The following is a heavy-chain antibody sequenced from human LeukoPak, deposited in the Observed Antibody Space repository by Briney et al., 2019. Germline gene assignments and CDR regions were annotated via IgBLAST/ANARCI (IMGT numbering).Heavy chain of an antibody. Sequence: SETLSLTCAVYGGSFSSYYWSWIRQPPGKGLEWIGEINHSGSTNYNPSLKSRVTISVDTSKNQFSLKLSSVTAADTAVYYCARPYYYYYMDVWGKGTTVTVSS. CDR2: INHSGST. CDR1: GGSFSSYY. CDR3: ARPYYYYYMDV. V-gene: IGHV4-34*01. J-gene: IGHJ6*03.